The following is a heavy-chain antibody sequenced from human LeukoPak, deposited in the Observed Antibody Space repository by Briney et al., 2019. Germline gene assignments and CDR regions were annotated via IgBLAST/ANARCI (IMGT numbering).Heavy chain of an antibody. D-gene: IGHD3-3*01. CDR1: GYTFTSYD. CDR2: MNPNSGNT. V-gene: IGHV1-8*01. CDR3: ARGTGFLEWLDFDY. Sequence: GASVKVSCKAFGYTFTSYDINWVRQATGQGREWMGWMNPNSGNTGYAQKFQGRVTMTRNTSISTAYMELSSLRSEDTAVYYCARGTGFLEWLDFDYWGQGTLVTVSS. J-gene: IGHJ4*02.